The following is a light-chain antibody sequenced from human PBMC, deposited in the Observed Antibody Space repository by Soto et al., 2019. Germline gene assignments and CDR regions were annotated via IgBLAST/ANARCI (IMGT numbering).Light chain of an antibody. Sequence: AIRMTQSPSSFSASTGDRVTIACRASQGISSYLAWYQQKPGKAPNLLIYAAATLQRGAPSRFSGSGSGTDFTLTISRLQSEDFATYYCQQYFSYPYPFGQGTKLEI. CDR1: QGISSY. J-gene: IGKJ2*01. CDR3: QQYFSYPYP. V-gene: IGKV1-8*01. CDR2: AAA.